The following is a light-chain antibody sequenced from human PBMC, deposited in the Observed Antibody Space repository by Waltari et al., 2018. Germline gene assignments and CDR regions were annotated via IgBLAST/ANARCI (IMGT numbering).Light chain of an antibody. CDR3: QQYNIYSPQA. V-gene: IGKV1-5*01. CDR1: QTIDNY. CDR2: DAS. Sequence: DIQMTQSPSTLSASVGDRVTITCRASQTIDNYLDWYQQKPGEAPKFMIYDASTLETGVPSRFSGSGFGTDFSLTISSLQPDDFATYWCQQYNIYSPQAFGQGTKVEVK. J-gene: IGKJ1*01.